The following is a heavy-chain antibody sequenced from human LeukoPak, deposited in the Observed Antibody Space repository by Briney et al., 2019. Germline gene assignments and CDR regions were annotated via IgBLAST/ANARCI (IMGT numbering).Heavy chain of an antibody. J-gene: IGHJ4*02. V-gene: IGHV3-33*01. CDR1: GFTFSSYG. CDR2: IWYDGSNK. D-gene: IGHD6-13*01. Sequence: PGGSLRLSCAASGFTFSSYGMHWVRQAPGKGLEWVAAIWYDGSNKYYADSVKGRFTIPRDNSKNTLYLQMNSLRAEDTAVYYCARGGRGSWYPFDYWGQGTLVTVSS. CDR3: ARGGRGSWYPFDY.